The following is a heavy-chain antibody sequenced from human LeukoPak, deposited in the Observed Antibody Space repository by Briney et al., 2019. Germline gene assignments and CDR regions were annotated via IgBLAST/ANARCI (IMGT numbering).Heavy chain of an antibody. CDR2: ISTYNGNT. D-gene: IGHD5-12*01. V-gene: IGHV1-18*01. J-gene: IGHJ4*02. CDR1: GYTFTSYG. CDR3: ATFSYGGSEEDFDY. Sequence: ASVKVSCKASGYTFTSYGINWVRQAPGQGLEWMGWISTYNGNTNSAQKFQGRVTMTTDTSTSTAYMDLRSLRSDDTAVYYCATFSYGGSEEDFDYWGQGTLVTVSS.